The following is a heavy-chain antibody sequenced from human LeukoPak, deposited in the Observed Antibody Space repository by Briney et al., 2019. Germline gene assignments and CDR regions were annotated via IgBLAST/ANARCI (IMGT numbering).Heavy chain of an antibody. D-gene: IGHD3-22*01. J-gene: IGHJ5*02. V-gene: IGHV3-30*18. Sequence: GGSLRLSCAASGFTFSRYDMHWVRQAPGKGLEWVAVISYDGNKKYYADSVKGRFTNSRDNSKNALYLQMNSLRAEDTAVYYCAKSPIYYYDSSGYNWFDPWGQGTLVTVSS. CDR3: AKSPIYYYDSSGYNWFDP. CDR2: ISYDGNKK. CDR1: GFTFSRYD.